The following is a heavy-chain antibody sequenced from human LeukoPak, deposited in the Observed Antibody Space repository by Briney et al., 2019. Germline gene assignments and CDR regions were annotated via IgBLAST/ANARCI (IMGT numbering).Heavy chain of an antibody. Sequence: RTGGSLRLSCAASGFTFDDYGMSWVRQAPGKGLEWVSGINWNGGSTGYADSVKGRFTISRDNAKNSLYLQMNSLRAEDTAVYYCAKDSGPMIVGDYFDYWGQGTLVTVSS. CDR1: GFTFDDYG. CDR3: AKDSGPMIVGDYFDY. CDR2: INWNGGST. V-gene: IGHV3-20*04. J-gene: IGHJ4*02. D-gene: IGHD3-22*01.